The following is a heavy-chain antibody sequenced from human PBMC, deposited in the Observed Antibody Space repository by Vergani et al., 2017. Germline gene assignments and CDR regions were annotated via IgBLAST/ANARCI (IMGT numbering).Heavy chain of an antibody. CDR2: IYSGGST. V-gene: IGHV3-66*01. D-gene: IGHD6-13*01. CDR1: GFTFSSYA. CDR3: ARVLGSSWYPLYYYYYMDV. Sequence: VQLVESGGGVVQPGRSLRLSCAASGFTFSSYAMSWVRQAPGKGLEWVSVIYSGGSTYYADSVKGRFTISRDNSKNTLYLQMNSLRAEDTAVYYCARVLGSSWYPLYYYYYMDVWGKGTTVTVSS. J-gene: IGHJ6*03.